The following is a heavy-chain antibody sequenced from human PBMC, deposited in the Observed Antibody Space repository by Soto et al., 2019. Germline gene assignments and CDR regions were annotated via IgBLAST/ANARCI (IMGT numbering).Heavy chain of an antibody. CDR2: INHSGST. J-gene: IGHJ4*02. CDR3: ARGWGSGVFDY. CDR1: GVSFSGYY. V-gene: IGHV4-34*01. D-gene: IGHD6-19*01. Sequence: PSETLSLTCAVFGVSFSGYYWNWIRQPPGKGLEWIGEINHSGSTNYNPSLKSRVTISVDTSKNQFSLKLSSVTAADTAVYYCARGWGSGVFDYRAQRTPVTGSS.